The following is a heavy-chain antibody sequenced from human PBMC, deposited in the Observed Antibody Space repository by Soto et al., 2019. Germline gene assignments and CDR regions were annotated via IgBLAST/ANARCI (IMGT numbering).Heavy chain of an antibody. CDR2: ISYDGSNK. J-gene: IGHJ3*02. CDR1: GFTFSSYG. CDR3: AKVGPLHSSGYHDAFDI. D-gene: IGHD3-22*01. V-gene: IGHV3-30*18. Sequence: PGGSLRLSCAASGFTFSSYGMHWVRQAPGKGLEWVAVISYDGSNKYYADSVKGRFTISRDNSKNTLYLQMNSLRAEDTAVYYCAKVGPLHSSGYHDAFDIWGQGTMVTVSS.